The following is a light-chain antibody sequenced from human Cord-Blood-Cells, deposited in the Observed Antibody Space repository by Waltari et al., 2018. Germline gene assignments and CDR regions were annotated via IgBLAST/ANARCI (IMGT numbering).Light chain of an antibody. CDR1: SSDVGGYNY. Sequence: QSALTQPASVSGSPGQSITLSCTATSSDVGGYNYFPWYQQNPGKAPKLMIYEVSNRPSGVSNRFSGSKSGNTASLTISGLQAEDEADYYCSSYTSSSTQVFGTGTKVTVL. J-gene: IGLJ1*01. V-gene: IGLV2-14*01. CDR2: EVS. CDR3: SSYTSSSTQV.